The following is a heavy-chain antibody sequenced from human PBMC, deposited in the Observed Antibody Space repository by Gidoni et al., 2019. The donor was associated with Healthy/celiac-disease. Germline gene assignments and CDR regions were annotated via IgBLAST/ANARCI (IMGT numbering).Heavy chain of an antibody. CDR1: GFTFSSYD. Sequence: EVQLVESGGGLVQPGGSLRLSCAASGFTFSSYDMHWVRQATGKGLEWVSAIGTAGDTYYPGSVKGRFTISRENAKNSLYLQMNSLRAGDTAVYYCARTPTSGSYLDAFDIWGQGTMVTVSS. D-gene: IGHD1-26*01. V-gene: IGHV3-13*01. J-gene: IGHJ3*02. CDR3: ARTPTSGSYLDAFDI. CDR2: IGTAGDT.